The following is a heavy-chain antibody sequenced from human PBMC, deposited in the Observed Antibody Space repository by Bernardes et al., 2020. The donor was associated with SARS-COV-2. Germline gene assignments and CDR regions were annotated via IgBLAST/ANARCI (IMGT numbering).Heavy chain of an antibody. CDR3: ARAADIVVVPADYYYYGMDV. CDR2: INTNTGNP. Sequence: ASVKVSCKASGYTFTSYAMNWVRQAPGQGLEWMGWINTNTGNPTYAQGFTGRFVFSLDTSVSTAYLQISSLKAEDTAVYYCARAADIVVVPADYYYYGMDVWGQGTTVTVSS. D-gene: IGHD2-2*01. V-gene: IGHV7-4-1*02. CDR1: GYTFTSYA. J-gene: IGHJ6*02.